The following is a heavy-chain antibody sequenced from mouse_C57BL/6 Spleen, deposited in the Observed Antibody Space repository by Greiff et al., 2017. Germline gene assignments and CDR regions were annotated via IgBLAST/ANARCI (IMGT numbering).Heavy chain of an antibody. CDR1: GYSITSGYY. Sequence: VQLKESGPGLVKPSQSLSLTCSVTGYSITSGYYWNWIRQFPGNKLEWMGYISYDGSTNYTPSLKNRISITRDPSKNQFFLKLNSVTTEDTATYDCAREGYYGSSDFDYWGQGTTLTVSS. CDR3: AREGYYGSSDFDY. J-gene: IGHJ2*01. D-gene: IGHD1-1*01. CDR2: ISYDGST. V-gene: IGHV3-6*01.